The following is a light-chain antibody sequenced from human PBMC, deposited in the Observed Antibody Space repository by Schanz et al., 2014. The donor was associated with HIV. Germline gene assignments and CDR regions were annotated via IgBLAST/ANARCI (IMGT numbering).Light chain of an antibody. CDR3: QQSYSTPCT. CDR2: AAS. Sequence: DIQMTQSPSSLSASVGDRVTITCRASQSISSYLNWYQQKPGKAPKILIYAASSLQSGVPSRFSGSGFGTDFTLTISSLQPEDFATYYCQQSYSTPCTFGQGTKLEIK. CDR1: QSISSY. V-gene: IGKV1-39*01. J-gene: IGKJ2*02.